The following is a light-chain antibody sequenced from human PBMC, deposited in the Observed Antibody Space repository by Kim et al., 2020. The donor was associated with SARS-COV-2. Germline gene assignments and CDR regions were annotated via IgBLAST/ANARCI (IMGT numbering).Light chain of an antibody. CDR2: QDN. CDR1: KLGDKY. Sequence: SYELTQPPSVSVSPGQTASITCSGDKLGDKYACWYQQKPGQSPVLVIYQDNKRPSGIPERFSGSNSGNTATLTISGTQAMDEADYYCQAWDSSTFYVFGTGTKVTVL. V-gene: IGLV3-1*01. J-gene: IGLJ1*01. CDR3: QAWDSSTFYV.